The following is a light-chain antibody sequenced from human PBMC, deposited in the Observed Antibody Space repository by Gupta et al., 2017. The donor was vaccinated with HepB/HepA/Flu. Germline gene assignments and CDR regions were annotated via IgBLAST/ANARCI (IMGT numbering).Light chain of an antibody. CDR2: LGS. Sequence: DIVMTQSPLPLTVTGGEPASISCRSSQSILHSNGYNYMYWYLQKPEQSPHLLIYLGSNGASVVTDRFSSSGAGTYFTLKSSIVKAEDVGVYYCMQALQAPGFGQGTRLEIK. CDR1: QSILHSNGYNY. J-gene: IGKJ5*01. CDR3: MQALQAPG. V-gene: IGKV2-28*01.